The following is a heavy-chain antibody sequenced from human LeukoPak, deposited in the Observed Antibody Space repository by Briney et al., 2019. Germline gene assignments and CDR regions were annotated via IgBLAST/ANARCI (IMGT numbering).Heavy chain of an antibody. V-gene: IGHV1-69*01. CDR2: IIPIFGTA. J-gene: IGHJ5*02. CDR1: GGTFSSYA. CDR3: ARGALDMIGGPFDP. D-gene: IGHD3-22*01. Sequence: SVKVSCKASGGTFSSYAISWVRQAPGQGLEWMGGIIPIFGTANYAQKFQGRVTITADESTSTAYMELSSLRSEDTAVYYCARGALDMIGGPFDPWGQGTLVTVSS.